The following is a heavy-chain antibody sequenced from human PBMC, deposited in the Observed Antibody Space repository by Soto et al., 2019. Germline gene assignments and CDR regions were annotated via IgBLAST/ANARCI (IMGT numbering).Heavy chain of an antibody. V-gene: IGHV3-21*01. CDR2: VSSSSSYI. D-gene: IGHD1-7*01. CDR3: AREAKLGGITGTTPAFDY. CDR1: GFTFSSYS. J-gene: IGHJ4*02. Sequence: NPXGFPRLSCAAAGFTFSSYSMNWVRPAPGRGLEWVSSVSSSSSYIYYADSVKGRFTISRDNAKNSLYLQMNSLRAEDTAVYYCAREAKLGGITGTTPAFDYWGQGTLVTVSS.